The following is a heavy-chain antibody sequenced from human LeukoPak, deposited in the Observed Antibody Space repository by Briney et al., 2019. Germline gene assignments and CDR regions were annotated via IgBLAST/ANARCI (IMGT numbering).Heavy chain of an antibody. CDR1: GYSFTIYY. Sequence: ASVKVSCNASGYSFTIYYIHWVRQAPGQGLEWMGVINPSGGSTSFAQKFQARLTMTRDTSTSTVYMELSGLSSEDTAVYYCAREIVVVPSAMGFDPWGQGTLVTVSS. CDR2: INPSGGST. J-gene: IGHJ5*02. CDR3: AREIVVVPSAMGFDP. V-gene: IGHV1-46*01. D-gene: IGHD2-2*01.